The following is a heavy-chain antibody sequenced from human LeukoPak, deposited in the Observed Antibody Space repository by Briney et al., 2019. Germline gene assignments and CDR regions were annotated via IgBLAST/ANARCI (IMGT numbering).Heavy chain of an antibody. D-gene: IGHD6-19*01. CDR1: GFTVSSNY. J-gene: IGHJ4*02. V-gene: IGHV3-66*01. CDR2: IYSGGST. Sequence: GGSLRLSCAASGFTVSSNYMSWVRQAPGKGLEWVSVIYSGGSTYYADSVKGRFTISRDNSKNTLYLQMNSLRAEDTAVYYCAKGTGYSSGWPQTFDYWGQGTLVTVSS. CDR3: AKGTGYSSGWPQTFDY.